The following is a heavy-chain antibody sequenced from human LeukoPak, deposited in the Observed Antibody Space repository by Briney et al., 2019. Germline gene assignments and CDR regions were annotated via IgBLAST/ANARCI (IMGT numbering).Heavy chain of an antibody. CDR2: IYHSGST. CDR1: GGSISSSNW. J-gene: IGHJ4*02. D-gene: IGHD3-10*01. Sequence: SETLSLTCAVSGGSISSSNWWSWVRQPPGKGLEWNGEIYHSGSTNYNPSLKSRVTISVDKSKNQFSLKLSSVTAADTAVYYCARGLTMVRGVRPFDYWGQGTLVTVSS. V-gene: IGHV4-4*02. CDR3: ARGLTMVRGVRPFDY.